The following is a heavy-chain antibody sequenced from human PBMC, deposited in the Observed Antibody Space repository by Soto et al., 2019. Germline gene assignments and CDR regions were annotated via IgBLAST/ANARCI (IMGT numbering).Heavy chain of an antibody. CDR1: GYTLTELS. CDR3: ATEELVVTAIPGGFDY. J-gene: IGHJ4*02. V-gene: IGHV1-24*01. D-gene: IGHD2-21*02. Sequence: ASVKVSCKVSGYTLTELSMHWVRQAPGKGLEWMGGFDPEDGETIYAQKFQGRVTMTEDTSTDTAYTELSSLRSEDTAVYYCATEELVVTAIPGGFDYWGQGTLVTVSS. CDR2: FDPEDGET.